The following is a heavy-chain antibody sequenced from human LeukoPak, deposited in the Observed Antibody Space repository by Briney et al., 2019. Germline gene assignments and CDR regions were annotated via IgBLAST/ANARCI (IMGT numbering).Heavy chain of an antibody. Sequence: SETLSLTCAVYGGSFSGYYWSWIRQPPGKGLEWIGEINHSGSTNYNPSLKSRVTISVDTSKNQFALKLSSVTAADTAGYYCARKDGYRHSNWFDPWGQGTLVTVSS. CDR3: ARKDGYRHSNWFDP. J-gene: IGHJ5*02. V-gene: IGHV4-34*01. D-gene: IGHD5-24*01. CDR1: GGSFSGYY. CDR2: INHSGST.